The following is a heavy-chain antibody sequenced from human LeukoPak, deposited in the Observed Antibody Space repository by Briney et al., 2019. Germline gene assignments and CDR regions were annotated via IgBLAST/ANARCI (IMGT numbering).Heavy chain of an antibody. CDR3: ARQAVAVDY. CDR2: IYYSGST. Sequence: SETLSLTCTVSGGSISSYYWSWIRQPLGKGLEWIGYIYYSGSTNYNPSLKSRVTISVDTSKNQFSLKLSSVTAADTAVYYCARQAVAVDYWGQGTLVTVSS. J-gene: IGHJ4*02. V-gene: IGHV4-59*08. CDR1: GGSISSYY. D-gene: IGHD6-19*01.